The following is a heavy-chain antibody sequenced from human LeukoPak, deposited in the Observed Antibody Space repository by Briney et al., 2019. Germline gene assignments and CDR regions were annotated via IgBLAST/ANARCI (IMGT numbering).Heavy chain of an antibody. CDR1: GFTFSSYA. CDR3: ARDSGPYYYDSSGYYYVLGGGIYSREFDY. V-gene: IGHV3-64*01. CDR2: ISSNGGST. Sequence: SGGSLRLSCAASGFTFSSYAMHWVRQAPGKGLEYVPAISSNGGSTYYANSVKGRFTISRDNSKNTLYLQMGSLRAEDMAVYYCARDSGPYYYDSSGYYYVLGGGIYSREFDYWGQGTLVTVSS. D-gene: IGHD3-22*01. J-gene: IGHJ4*02.